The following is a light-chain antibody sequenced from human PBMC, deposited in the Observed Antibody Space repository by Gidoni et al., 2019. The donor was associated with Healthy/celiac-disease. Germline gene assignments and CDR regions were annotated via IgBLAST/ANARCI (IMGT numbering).Light chain of an antibody. CDR2: SNN. J-gene: IGLJ3*02. Sequence: QSVLTQPPSASGTPGQRVTISWSGSSSNIGSNTVNWYQQLPGTAPKLLIYSNNQRPSGVPDRFSGSKSGTSASRASSGLQSEDEADYYCAAWDDSLNGWVFGGGTKLTVL. CDR3: AAWDDSLNGWV. V-gene: IGLV1-44*01. CDR1: SSNIGSNT.